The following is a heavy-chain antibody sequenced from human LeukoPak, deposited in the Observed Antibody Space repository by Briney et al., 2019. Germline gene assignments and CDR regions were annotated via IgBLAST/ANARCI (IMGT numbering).Heavy chain of an antibody. CDR1: GYTFTSYA. Sequence: ASVKVSCKASGYTFTSYAMNWVRQASGQGLEWMGWINTNTGNPTYAQGFTGRFVFSLDTSVSTLYLQISSLKAEDTAVYYCAMILMVRGGILRFDYWGQGTLVTVSS. J-gene: IGHJ4*02. D-gene: IGHD3-10*01. CDR3: AMILMVRGGILRFDY. CDR2: INTNTGNP. V-gene: IGHV7-4-1*02.